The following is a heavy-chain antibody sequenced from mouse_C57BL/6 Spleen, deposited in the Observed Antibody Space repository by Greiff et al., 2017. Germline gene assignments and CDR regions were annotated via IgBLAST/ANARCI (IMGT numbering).Heavy chain of an antibody. Sequence: EVMLVESGGGLVKPGGSLKLSCAASGFTFSSYAMSWVRQTPEKRLEWVATISDGGSYTYYPDNVKGRFTISRDNAKNNLYLQMSHLKSEDTAMYYCARDPNWVYAMDYWGQGTSVTVSS. CDR1: GFTFSSYA. J-gene: IGHJ4*01. CDR2: ISDGGSYT. V-gene: IGHV5-4*01. D-gene: IGHD4-1*01. CDR3: ARDPNWVYAMDY.